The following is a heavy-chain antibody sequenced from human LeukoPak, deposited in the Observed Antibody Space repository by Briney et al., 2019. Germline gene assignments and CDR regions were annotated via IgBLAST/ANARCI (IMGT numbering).Heavy chain of an antibody. CDR3: ARVRGYYDSSGPRDY. CDR2: INPNSGGT. Sequence: ASVKVSCKASGYTFTGYYMHWVRQAPGQGLEWMGWINPNSGGTNYAQKFQGRVTMTRDTSISTAYMELRSLRSDDTAVYYCARVRGYYDSSGPRDYWGQGTLVTVSS. J-gene: IGHJ4*02. D-gene: IGHD3-22*01. V-gene: IGHV1-2*02. CDR1: GYTFTGYY.